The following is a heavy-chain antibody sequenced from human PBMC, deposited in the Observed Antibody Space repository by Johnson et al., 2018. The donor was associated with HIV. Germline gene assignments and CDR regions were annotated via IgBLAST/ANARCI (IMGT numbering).Heavy chain of an antibody. CDR2: ISGGGGST. D-gene: IGHD3-22*01. CDR3: ASLTYYYDSSGYYVDAFDI. Sequence: VQLVESGGGLVQPGGSLRLSCVASGFSFSTYAMTWVRQAPGKGLEWVSTISGGGGSTYYTDSVKGRFTISRDNAKNSLYLQMNSLRAEDTALYYCASLTYYYDSSGYYVDAFDIWGQGTMVTVSS. V-gene: IGHV3-23*04. CDR1: GFSFSTYA. J-gene: IGHJ3*02.